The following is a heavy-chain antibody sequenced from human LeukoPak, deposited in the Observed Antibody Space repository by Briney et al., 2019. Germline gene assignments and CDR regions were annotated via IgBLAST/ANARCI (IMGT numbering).Heavy chain of an antibody. D-gene: IGHD2-2*02. CDR2: IRYDGSSK. V-gene: IGHV3-30*02. CDR1: GFTFSSYG. J-gene: IGHJ4*02. Sequence: PGGSLRLSCAASGFTFSSYGMHWVRQAPGKGLEWVAFIRYDGSSKYYADSVKGRFTISRDNSKNTLYLQMNSLRAEDTAVYYCAKGPVKYCSSTSCYSLGYWGQGTLVTVSS. CDR3: AKGPVKYCSSTSCYSLGY.